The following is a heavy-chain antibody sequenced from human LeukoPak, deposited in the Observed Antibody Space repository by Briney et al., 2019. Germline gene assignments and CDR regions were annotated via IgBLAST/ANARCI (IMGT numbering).Heavy chain of an antibody. CDR3: AGDRGDDYIPGGAFDI. CDR2: LYSGGIS. Sequence: GGSLRLSYAVSGFSVSRNYMNWVRQVPGKGLEWVSVLYSGGISRYADSVKGRFTISRDNSKNILYLQMNSLRAEDTAVYFCAGDRGDDYIPGGAFDIWGQGTMVTVSS. J-gene: IGHJ3*02. V-gene: IGHV3-53*01. CDR1: GFSVSRNY. D-gene: IGHD3-16*01.